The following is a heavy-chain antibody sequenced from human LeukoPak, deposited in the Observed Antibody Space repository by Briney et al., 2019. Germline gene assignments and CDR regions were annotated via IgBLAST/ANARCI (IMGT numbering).Heavy chain of an antibody. V-gene: IGHV4-4*07. Sequence: KPSETLSLTCTVCGGSISSYYWSWIRQPAGKGLEWIGRIYTSGSTNYNPSLKSRVTMSVDTSKNQFSLKLSSVTAADTAVYYCARDHSSSWYSLPGYWGQGTLVTVSS. CDR3: ARDHSSSWYSLPGY. D-gene: IGHD6-13*01. CDR1: GGSISSYY. J-gene: IGHJ4*02. CDR2: IYTSGST.